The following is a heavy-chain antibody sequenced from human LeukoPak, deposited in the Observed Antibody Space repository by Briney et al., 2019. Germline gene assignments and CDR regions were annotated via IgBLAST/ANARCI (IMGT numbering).Heavy chain of an antibody. J-gene: IGHJ4*02. CDR3: GRRKNSGYDFDY. CDR1: VYTFTIYD. D-gene: IGHD5-12*01. V-gene: IGHV1-8*01. CDR2: MNPNSANT. Sequence: ASVKVSFKASVYTFTIYDINWVRQAPGQGGERVGWMNPNSANTGYAQKFQARLTMTRNTSISTAYMELSSLRSEDTAVYYCGRRKNSGYDFDYWGQGTLVTVSS.